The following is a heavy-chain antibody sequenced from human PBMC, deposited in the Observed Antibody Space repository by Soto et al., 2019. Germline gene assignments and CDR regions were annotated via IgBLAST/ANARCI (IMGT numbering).Heavy chain of an antibody. D-gene: IGHD5-18*01. CDR2: IYYSGST. Sequence: SETLSLTCTVSGGSISSSSYYWGWIRQPPGKGLEWIGSIYYSGSTYYNPSLKSRVTISVDTSKNQFSLKLSSVTAADTAVYYCANLGGYSYGYGQGDYYYYGMDGWGQGTTVTVSS. CDR3: ANLGGYSYGYGQGDYYYYGMDG. J-gene: IGHJ6*02. V-gene: IGHV4-39*01. CDR1: GGSISSSSYY.